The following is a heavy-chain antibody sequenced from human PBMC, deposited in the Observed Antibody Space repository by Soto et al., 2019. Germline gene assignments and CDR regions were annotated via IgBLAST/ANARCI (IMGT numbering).Heavy chain of an antibody. V-gene: IGHV4-4*02. CDR1: GASISSTSSGDW. CDR2: IHHSAST. D-gene: IGHD1-26*01. CDR3: AKMVGATLVDY. J-gene: IGHJ4*01. Sequence: SETLSLTCTVSGASISSTSSGDWWTWVRQPPGKGLEWIGEIHHSASTNYNPSLKGRVTMSVDKSKNQFSLRLSSVTAADTAVYYCAKMVGATLVDYWGRGTLVTVSS.